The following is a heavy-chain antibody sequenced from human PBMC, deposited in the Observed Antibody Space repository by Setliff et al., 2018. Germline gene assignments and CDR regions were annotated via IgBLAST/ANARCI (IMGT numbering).Heavy chain of an antibody. J-gene: IGHJ4*02. CDR2: INQDGGAK. CDR1: GFTFSSFW. Sequence: LRLSCAASGFTFSSFWMSWVRQAPGKGLEWVANINQDGGAKYYVDSLEGRFTISRDNTKNSLYLQINSLRAEDTAVYYCAREALSYNSYLSTDYWGQGTLVTVS. D-gene: IGHD3-10*01. V-gene: IGHV3-7*01. CDR3: AREALSYNSYLSTDY.